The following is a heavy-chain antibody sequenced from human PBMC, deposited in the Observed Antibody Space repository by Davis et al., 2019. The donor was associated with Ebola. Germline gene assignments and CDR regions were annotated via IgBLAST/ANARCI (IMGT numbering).Heavy chain of an antibody. CDR3: ARANYDEDYYYYYYMDV. CDR2: ISGSGGST. Sequence: GESLKISCAASGFTFSSYAMSWVRQAPGKGLEWVSAISGSGGSTYYADSVKGRFTISRDNSKNTLYLQMNSLRAEDTAVYYCARANYDEDYYYYYYMDVWGKGTTVTVSS. D-gene: IGHD1-7*01. V-gene: IGHV3-23*01. J-gene: IGHJ6*03. CDR1: GFTFSSYA.